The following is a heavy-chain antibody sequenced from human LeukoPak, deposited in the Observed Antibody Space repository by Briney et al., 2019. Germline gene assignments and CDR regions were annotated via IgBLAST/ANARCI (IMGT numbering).Heavy chain of an antibody. V-gene: IGHV3-74*01. Sequence: GGSLRLSCAASGFTFNRYWMHWVRQVPGKGLVWASRINSDGSRTDYVDSAKGRFTISRDNAKNTMFLQMNGLRADDTAVYYCARGNFYSGSGSFPLDYWGQGTLVTVSS. J-gene: IGHJ4*02. CDR1: GFTFNRYW. CDR3: ARGNFYSGSGSFPLDY. CDR2: INSDGSRT. D-gene: IGHD3-10*01.